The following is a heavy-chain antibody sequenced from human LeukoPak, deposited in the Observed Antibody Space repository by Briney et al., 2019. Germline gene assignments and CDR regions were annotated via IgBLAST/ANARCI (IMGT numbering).Heavy chain of an antibody. CDR3: ARGAQYYDFWSGYQNFDY. V-gene: IGHV3-11*01. CDR2: ISSSGSTM. Sequence: PGGSLRLSCAASGFIFSDYYMSWIRQAPGKGLEWVSYISSSGSTMYYTDSVKGRFTISRDNAKNSLYLQMNSLRAEDTALYYCARGAQYYDFWSGYQNFDYWGQGTLVTVSS. CDR1: GFIFSDYY. J-gene: IGHJ4*02. D-gene: IGHD3-3*01.